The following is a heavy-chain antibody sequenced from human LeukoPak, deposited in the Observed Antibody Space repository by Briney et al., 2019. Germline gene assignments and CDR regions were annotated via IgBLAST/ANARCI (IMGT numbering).Heavy chain of an antibody. J-gene: IGHJ4*02. CDR3: AREWELRTFCIGY. Sequence: GASVKVSCKASGGTFSSYAISWVRQAPGQGLEWMGGIIPIFGTANYAQKFQGRVTITADESTSTAYMGLSSLRSEDTAVYYCAREWELRTFCIGYWGQGTLVTVSS. D-gene: IGHD1-26*01. CDR1: GGTFSSYA. V-gene: IGHV1-69*13. CDR2: IIPIFGTA.